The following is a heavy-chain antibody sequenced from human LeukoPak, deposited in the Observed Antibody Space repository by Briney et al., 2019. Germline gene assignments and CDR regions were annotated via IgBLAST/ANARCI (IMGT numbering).Heavy chain of an antibody. D-gene: IGHD3-16*02. J-gene: IGHJ4*02. CDR3: ARDEIPGEPLSLRLGTFGY. CDR1: GLSFRLYP. V-gene: IGHV3-30*04. CDR2: ISYDGSNE. Sequence: GRSLTLPCAPSGLSFRLYPMHWASQAPGKGLEWVATISYDGSNEYYADSVKGRFTISRDNSKNTVYLQMNSLRPEDRAVYYCARDEIPGEPLSLRLGTFGYWGQGTLVTVSS.